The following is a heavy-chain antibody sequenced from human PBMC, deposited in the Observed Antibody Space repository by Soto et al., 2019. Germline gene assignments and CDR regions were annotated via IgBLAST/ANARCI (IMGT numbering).Heavy chain of an antibody. V-gene: IGHV4-31*03. J-gene: IGHJ4*02. CDR3: ARGELDVAPGGYSDY. CDR1: GGAISSGGYY. D-gene: IGHD1-26*01. Sequence: SETLSLTCTVSGGAISSGGYYFTCIRQQPGKGLELIGYIYYSGSTYYNPSLKSRVTISVDTSKNQFSLKLSSVTAADTAVYYCARGELDVAPGGYSDYWGQGTLVTVSS. CDR2: IYYSGST.